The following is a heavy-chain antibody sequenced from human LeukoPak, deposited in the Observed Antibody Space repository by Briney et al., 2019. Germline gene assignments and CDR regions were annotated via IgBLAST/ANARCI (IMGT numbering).Heavy chain of an antibody. Sequence: ASVKVSCKASGYTFTGYYMHWVRQAPGQGLEWMGWINPNSGGTNYAQKFQGRVTMTRDTSISTAYMELSRLRSDDTAIYYCARETSEYSSSSFWFDPWGQGTLVTVSS. CDR1: GYTFTGYY. V-gene: IGHV1-2*02. CDR2: INPNSGGT. CDR3: ARETSEYSSSSFWFDP. J-gene: IGHJ5*02. D-gene: IGHD6-6*01.